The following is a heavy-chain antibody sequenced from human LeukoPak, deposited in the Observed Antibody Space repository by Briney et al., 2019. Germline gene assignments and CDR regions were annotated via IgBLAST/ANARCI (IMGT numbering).Heavy chain of an antibody. CDR2: ISHGSTRI. D-gene: IGHD5-18*01. CDR1: GFTFSTYS. CDR3: ARDPGYSYAMDS. Sequence: PGGSLRLSCAASGFTFSTYSMTWVRQTPGKGLEWVSYISHGSTRIFYADSVEGRFTLSRDDAKNSLYLQMNSLRVEDTAVYYCARDPGYSYAMDSWGQGTLVTVSS. J-gene: IGHJ4*02. V-gene: IGHV3-48*01.